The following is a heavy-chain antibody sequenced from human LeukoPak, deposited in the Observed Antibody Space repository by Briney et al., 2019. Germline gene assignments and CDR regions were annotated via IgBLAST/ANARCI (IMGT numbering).Heavy chain of an antibody. CDR3: ARSIYHYYHSSAYSQFDY. V-gene: IGHV3-69-1*01. Sequence: PGGSLRLSCAASGFTFSNYNMNWVRQAPGKGLEWVSSIYYADSLKGRFTISRDNAKNSLYLQMNSLRAEDTAVYYCARSIYHYYHSSAYSQFDYWGQGTLVTVSS. CDR2: I. J-gene: IGHJ4*02. D-gene: IGHD3-22*01. CDR1: GFTFSNYN.